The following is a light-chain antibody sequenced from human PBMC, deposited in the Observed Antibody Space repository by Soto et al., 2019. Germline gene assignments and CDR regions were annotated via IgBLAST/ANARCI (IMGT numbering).Light chain of an antibody. CDR3: RQHNSYPWT. CDR1: QGIRND. Sequence: DIQMTQSPSSLSASVGDRVTITCRAIQGIRNDLGRYQQKPGKAPKRLIYAASSLQSVVPSSFSGSGSGTEFTLTISSLQPEDFATYYCRQHNSYPWTFGQGTKVEIK. V-gene: IGKV1-17*01. J-gene: IGKJ1*01. CDR2: AAS.